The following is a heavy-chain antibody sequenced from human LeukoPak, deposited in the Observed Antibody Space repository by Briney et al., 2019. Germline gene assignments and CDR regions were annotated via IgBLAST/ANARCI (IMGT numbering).Heavy chain of an antibody. Sequence: SETLSLTCTVSGGSISSYYWSWIRQPPGEGLEWIGYIYYSGSTNYNPSLKSRVTISVDTSKNQFSLKLSSVTAADAAVYYCARDSSGYYPYNWFDPWGQGTLVTVSS. D-gene: IGHD3-22*01. CDR3: ARDSSGYYPYNWFDP. CDR1: GGSISSYY. CDR2: IYYSGST. V-gene: IGHV4-59*01. J-gene: IGHJ5*02.